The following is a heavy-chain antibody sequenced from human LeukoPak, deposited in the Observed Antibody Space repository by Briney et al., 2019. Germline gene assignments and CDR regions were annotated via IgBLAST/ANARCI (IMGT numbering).Heavy chain of an antibody. CDR2: MYYSGST. D-gene: IGHD3-22*01. CDR3: ARAGYDTSGFWYFDL. V-gene: IGHV4-59*01. CDR1: GGSISNYY. J-gene: IGHJ2*01. Sequence: SETLSLTCSVSGGSISNYYWSWIRQPPGKGLEWIGSMYYSGSTNYNPSLKSRATTSEDTSKKQFSLKLSSVTAADTAVYCARAGYDTSGFWYFDLWGRGTLVTVSS.